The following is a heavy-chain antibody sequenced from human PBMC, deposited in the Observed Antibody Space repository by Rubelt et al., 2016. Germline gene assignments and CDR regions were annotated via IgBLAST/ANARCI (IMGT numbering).Heavy chain of an antibody. CDR3: ARDGKFDP. V-gene: IGHV1-2*06. J-gene: IGHJ5*02. Sequence: QVQLVQSGAEVQKPGASVKVSCKASGYAFTGDYIHWVRQAPGQGLEWMGRINPYSGVTDYAQKFKGRVTMTRDTSISTAYMQLSSLRSDDTSVDYWARDGKFDPWGQGTLVTVSS. CDR1: GYAFTGDY. CDR2: INPYSGVT.